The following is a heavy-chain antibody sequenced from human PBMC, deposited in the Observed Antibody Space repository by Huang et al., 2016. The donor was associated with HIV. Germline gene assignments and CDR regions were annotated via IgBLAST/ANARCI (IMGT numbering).Heavy chain of an antibody. Sequence: EVQLVESGGGLVQPGGSRRLSCVATGFTFNTYSMVWVRQAPGKGLEWNSYIRIDNGVTKYANSVKGRFTISRDTAKNSLFLQMNSLRAEDTAVYYCARGKFDILTGWDDTYYFDHCGQGTLVTVSS. V-gene: IGHV3-48*01. J-gene: IGHJ4*02. CDR1: GFTFNTYS. CDR2: IRIDNGVT. CDR3: ARGKFDILTGWDDTYYFDH. D-gene: IGHD3-9*01.